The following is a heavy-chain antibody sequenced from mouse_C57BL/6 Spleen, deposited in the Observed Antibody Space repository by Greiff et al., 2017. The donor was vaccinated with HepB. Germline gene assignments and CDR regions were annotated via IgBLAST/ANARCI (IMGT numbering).Heavy chain of an antibody. CDR1: GYSFTGYY. Sequence: EVQLQQSGPELVKPGASVKISCKASGYSFTGYYMNWVKQSPEKSLEWIGEINPSTGGTTYNQKFKAKATLTVDKSSSTAYMQLKSLTSEDSAVYYCARSDGPWGGDYWGQGTTLTVSS. D-gene: IGHD2-3*01. J-gene: IGHJ2*01. V-gene: IGHV1-42*01. CDR3: ARSDGPWGGDY. CDR2: INPSTGGT.